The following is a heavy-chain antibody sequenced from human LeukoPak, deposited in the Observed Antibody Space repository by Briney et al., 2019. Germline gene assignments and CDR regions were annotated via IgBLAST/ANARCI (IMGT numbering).Heavy chain of an antibody. J-gene: IGHJ5*02. V-gene: IGHV3-21*01. CDR2: ISSSSSYI. CDR3: ARGVDYGGNLNWFDP. Sequence: PGGSLRLSCAASGFTFSSYSMNWVRQAPGKGLEWVSSISSSSSYIYYADSVKGRFTISRDNAKNSLYLQMNSLRAEDTAVYYCARGVDYGGNLNWFDPWGQGTLVTVSS. D-gene: IGHD4-23*01. CDR1: GFTFSSYS.